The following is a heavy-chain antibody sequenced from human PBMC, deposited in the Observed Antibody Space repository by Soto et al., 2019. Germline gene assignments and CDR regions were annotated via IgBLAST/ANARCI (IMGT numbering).Heavy chain of an antibody. Sequence: ASVKVSFKASGYTFTSYYMHWVRQAPGQGLEWMGIINPSGGSTSYAQKFQGRVTMTRDTSTSTVYMELSSLRSEDTAVYYCARDLPSPWIGFYYYYGMDVWGQGTTVTVSS. D-gene: IGHD2-2*03. J-gene: IGHJ6*02. V-gene: IGHV1-46*01. CDR2: INPSGGST. CDR3: ARDLPSPWIGFYYYYGMDV. CDR1: GYTFTSYY.